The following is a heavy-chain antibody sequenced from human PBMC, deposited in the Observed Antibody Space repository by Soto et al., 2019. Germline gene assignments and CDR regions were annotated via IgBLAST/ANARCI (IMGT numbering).Heavy chain of an antibody. Sequence: SETLSLTCTVSGGSISSSSYYWGWIRQPPGKGLEWIGSIYYSGSTYYNPSLKSRVTISVDTSKNQFSLKLSSVTAAGTAVYYCARHATMIVGGYAFDIWGQGTMVTVSS. CDR1: GGSISSSSYY. CDR2: IYYSGST. J-gene: IGHJ3*02. V-gene: IGHV4-39*01. D-gene: IGHD3-22*01. CDR3: ARHATMIVGGYAFDI.